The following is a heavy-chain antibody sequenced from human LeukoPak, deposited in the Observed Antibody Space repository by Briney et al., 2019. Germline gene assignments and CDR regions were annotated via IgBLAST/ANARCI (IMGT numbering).Heavy chain of an antibody. Sequence: PGGSLRLSCAASGFTVSSNYMSWVRQAPGKGLEWVSAIYSGGSTYYADSVKGRFTISRDNSKNTLYLQMNSLRAEDTAVYYCARDLSSGYYYFDYWGQGTLVTVSS. J-gene: IGHJ4*02. CDR2: IYSGGST. D-gene: IGHD3-22*01. V-gene: IGHV3-66*01. CDR1: GFTVSSNY. CDR3: ARDLSSGYYYFDY.